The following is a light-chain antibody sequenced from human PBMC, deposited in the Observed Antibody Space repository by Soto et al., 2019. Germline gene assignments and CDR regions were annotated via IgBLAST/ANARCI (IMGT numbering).Light chain of an antibody. CDR1: NSNLGAGYD. Sequence: QSVLTQPPSVSGAPGQRVTISCTGNNSNLGAGYDVHWYQQLPGAASKLVIFGNRNRPSGVPERFSGSKSGTSASLAITGLRAEDEADYFCQAYDYSLTASVFGGGTKLTVL. V-gene: IGLV1-40*01. J-gene: IGLJ3*02. CDR3: QAYDYSLTASV. CDR2: GNR.